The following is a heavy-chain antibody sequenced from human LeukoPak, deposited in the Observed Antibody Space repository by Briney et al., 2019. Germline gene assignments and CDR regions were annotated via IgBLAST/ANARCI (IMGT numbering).Heavy chain of an antibody. J-gene: IGHJ4*02. D-gene: IGHD3-22*01. V-gene: IGHV3-23*01. CDR2: ISGSGGST. Sequence: GGSLRLSCAASGFTFSSYWMSWVRQAPGKGLEWVSAISGSGGSTYYADSVKGRFTISRDNSKNTLYLQMNSLRAEDTAVYYCAKDYDYYDSSGSSDYWGQGTLVTVSS. CDR1: GFTFSSYW. CDR3: AKDYDYYDSSGSSDY.